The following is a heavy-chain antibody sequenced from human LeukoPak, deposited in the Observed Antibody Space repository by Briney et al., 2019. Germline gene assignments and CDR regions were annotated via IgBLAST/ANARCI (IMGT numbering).Heavy chain of an antibody. CDR1: GGTFISYA. V-gene: IGHV1-69*05. CDR3: ARGGSTSWISDGYFDY. D-gene: IGHD2-2*01. Sequence: SVKVSCKASGGTFISYAISWVRQAPGQGLEWMGGIIPIFGTANYAQKFQGRVTITTDESTSTAYMELSSLRSEDTAVYYCARGGSTSWISDGYFDYWGQGTLVTVSS. J-gene: IGHJ4*02. CDR2: IIPIFGTA.